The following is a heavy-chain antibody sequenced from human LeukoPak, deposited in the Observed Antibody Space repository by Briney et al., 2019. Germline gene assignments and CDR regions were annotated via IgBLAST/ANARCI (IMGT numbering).Heavy chain of an antibody. J-gene: IGHJ3*02. Sequence: GGSVRLSCGASGFTFSTYTMNWVRQAPGKGLEWVSSISSSSNYIYYADSVKGRFTISRDNAKNSLYLQMNSLRAEDTAVYYCAREGADAFDIWGKGTMVSVSS. CDR2: ISSSSNYI. V-gene: IGHV3-21*01. CDR3: AREGADAFDI. CDR1: GFTFSTYT.